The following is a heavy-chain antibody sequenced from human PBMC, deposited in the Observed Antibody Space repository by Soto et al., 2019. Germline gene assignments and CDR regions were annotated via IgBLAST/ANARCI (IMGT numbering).Heavy chain of an antibody. CDR2: IYYSGST. CDR1: GGSISSYY. CDR3: ARGSAFDI. D-gene: IGHD3-10*01. Sequence: QVQLQESGPGLVKPSETLSLTCTVSGGSISSYYWSWIRQPPGKGLEWIGYIYYSGSTNYNPSLTSRVTISVDTSKNQFSLKLSSVTAADTAVYYCARGSAFDIWGQGTMVTVSS. V-gene: IGHV4-59*01. J-gene: IGHJ3*02.